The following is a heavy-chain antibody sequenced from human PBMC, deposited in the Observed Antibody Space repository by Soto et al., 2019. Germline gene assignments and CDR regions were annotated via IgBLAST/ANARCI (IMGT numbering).Heavy chain of an antibody. V-gene: IGHV4-30-4*01. Sequence: SETLSLTCTVSGGSISSGDYYWSWIRQPPGKGLEWIGYIYYSGSTYYNPSLKRRVTISVNTAKNPFALKRSSLTAADTAVYDWSRQDCSSTSCYAGRTVDWFDPWGQGTLVTVSS. CDR1: GGSISSGDYY. CDR3: SRQDCSSTSCYAGRTVDWFDP. D-gene: IGHD2-2*01. J-gene: IGHJ5*02. CDR2: IYYSGST.